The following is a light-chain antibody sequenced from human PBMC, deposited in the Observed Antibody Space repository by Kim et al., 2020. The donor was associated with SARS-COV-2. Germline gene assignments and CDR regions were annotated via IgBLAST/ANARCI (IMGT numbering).Light chain of an antibody. CDR2: EDT. V-gene: IGLV3-1*01. CDR1: KLGDKY. CDR3: QAWDNRVTLL. Sequence: SYELTQPPSVSVFPGQTASITCSGDKLGDKYVCWYRQTPGKSPVLVIYEDTKRPSGIPERFSGSKSGNTATLTISGTQAMDEADYYCQAWDNRVTLLFGGGTQLTVL. J-gene: IGLJ2*01.